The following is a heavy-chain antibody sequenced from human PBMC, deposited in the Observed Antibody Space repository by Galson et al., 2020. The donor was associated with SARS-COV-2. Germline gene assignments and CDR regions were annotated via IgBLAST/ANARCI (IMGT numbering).Heavy chain of an antibody. J-gene: IGHJ4*02. D-gene: IGHD1-26*01. CDR1: GFTFSSYS. Sequence: TGGSLRLSCAASGFTFSSYSMNWVRQAPGKGLEWVSSISSSSSYIYYADSVKGRFTISRDNAKNSLYLQMNSLRAEDTAVYYCARDQGGGSYRLGFDYWGQGTLVTVSS. V-gene: IGHV3-21*01. CDR2: ISSSSSYI. CDR3: ARDQGGGSYRLGFDY.